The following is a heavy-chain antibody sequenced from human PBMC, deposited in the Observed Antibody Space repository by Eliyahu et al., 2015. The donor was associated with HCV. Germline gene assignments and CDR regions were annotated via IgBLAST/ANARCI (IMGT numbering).Heavy chain of an antibody. CDR1: GFXFGXYL. J-gene: IGHJ3*02. CDR2: IRSKAYLGTT. D-gene: IGHD3-22*01. Sequence: EVQLVESGGGLVQPGRXLRLSXTASGFXFGXYLLSWFRQAPGXGLEWXGFIRSKAYLGTTEYAASVKGRFTISRDDSKSIAYLQLNSLKTEDTAVYYCTRDRDYYDSSGFDAFDIWGPGTMVTVSS. CDR3: TRDRDYYDSSGFDAFDI. V-gene: IGHV3-49*03.